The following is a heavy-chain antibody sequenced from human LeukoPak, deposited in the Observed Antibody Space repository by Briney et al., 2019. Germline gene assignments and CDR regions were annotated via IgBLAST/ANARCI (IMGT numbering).Heavy chain of an antibody. D-gene: IGHD5-12*01. CDR1: GFTFNRYW. Sequence: GGSLRLSCAASGFTFNRYWMSWVRQAPGKELQWVANIKQDGSAKYYVDSVKGRFTISRDNAKNSLYLQMNSLRAEDTAVYYYARDRCGYSGCPFDYWGQGTLVTVSS. CDR2: IKQDGSAK. J-gene: IGHJ4*02. V-gene: IGHV3-7*01. CDR3: ARDRCGYSGCPFDY.